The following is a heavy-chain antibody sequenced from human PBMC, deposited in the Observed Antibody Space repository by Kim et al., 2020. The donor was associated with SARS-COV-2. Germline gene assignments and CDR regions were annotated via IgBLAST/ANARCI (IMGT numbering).Heavy chain of an antibody. V-gene: IGHV1-69*13. J-gene: IGHJ2*01. D-gene: IGHD2-21*02. CDR3: ARDHSVVTADWYFDL. CDR2: IIPIFGTA. Sequence: SVKVSCKASGGTFSSYAISWVRQAPGQGLEWMGGIIPIFGTANYAQKFQGRVTITADESTSTAYMELSSLRSEDTAVYYCARDHSVVTADWYFDLWGRGTLVTVSS. CDR1: GGTFSSYA.